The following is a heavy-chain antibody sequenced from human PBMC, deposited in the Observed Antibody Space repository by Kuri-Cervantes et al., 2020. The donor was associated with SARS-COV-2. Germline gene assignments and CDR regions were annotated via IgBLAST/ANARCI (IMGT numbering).Heavy chain of an antibody. V-gene: IGHV4-34*01. CDR2: INHTGST. CDR1: GGSFSGYY. J-gene: IGHJ4*02. D-gene: IGHD3-3*01. CDR3: ARGTYTYYDFWRGPYFDY. Sequence: SETLSLTCAVYGGSFSGYYWSWIRQSPGKGLVWIGEINHTGSTNYNPSLKSRVTISVVASKNQFSLKLSSVTAADTAVYYCARGTYTYYDFWRGPYFDYWGQGNLVTVSS.